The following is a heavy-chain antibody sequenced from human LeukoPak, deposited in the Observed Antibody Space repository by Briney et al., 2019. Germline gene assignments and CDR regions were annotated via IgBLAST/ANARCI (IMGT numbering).Heavy chain of an antibody. J-gene: IGHJ3*02. CDR2: INPNSGGT. CDR1: GYTFTGYY. CDR3: ARSEGRYDILTGYYNAKDAFDI. V-gene: IGHV1-2*02. D-gene: IGHD3-9*01. Sequence: ASVKVSCKASGYTFTGYYMHWVRQPPGQGLEWMGWINPNSGGTNYAQKFQGRVTMTRDTSISTAYMELSRLRSDDTAVYYCARSEGRYDILTGYYNAKDAFDIWGQGTMVTVSS.